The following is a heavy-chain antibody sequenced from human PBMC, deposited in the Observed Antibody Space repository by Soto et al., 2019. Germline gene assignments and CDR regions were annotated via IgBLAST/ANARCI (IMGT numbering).Heavy chain of an antibody. V-gene: IGHV3-48*02. Sequence: EVQLVESGGGLVQPGGSLRLSCAASESAFSNYSMNWVRQAPGKGLEWVSYISSRGSTIYYVDSVKGRFTISRDNAKNSLYLQMNSLRDEDTAVYFCAHLVRGGESRDAATGFGYWGQGTLVTVSS. J-gene: IGHJ4*02. CDR2: ISSRGSTI. D-gene: IGHD2-21*01. CDR3: AHLVRGGESRDAATGFGY. CDR1: ESAFSNYS.